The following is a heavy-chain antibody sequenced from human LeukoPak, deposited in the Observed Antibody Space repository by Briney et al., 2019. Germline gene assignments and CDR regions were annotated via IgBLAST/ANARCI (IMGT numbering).Heavy chain of an antibody. CDR3: ARAEEGYSSIY. CDR1: GFTFRDYH. J-gene: IGHJ4*02. V-gene: IGHV3-33*08. D-gene: IGHD6-13*01. Sequence: GGSLRLSCAVSGFTFRDYHMTWIRQAPGKGLEWVAVIWYDGSNKYYADSVKGRFTISRDNSKNTLYLQMNSLRAEDTAVYYCARAEEGYSSIYWGQGTLVTVSS. CDR2: IWYDGSNK.